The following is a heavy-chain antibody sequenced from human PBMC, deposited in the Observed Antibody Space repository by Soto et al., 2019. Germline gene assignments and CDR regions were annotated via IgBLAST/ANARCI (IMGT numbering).Heavy chain of an antibody. Sequence: SETLSLTCTVTGCSITSYYLSWIRLPPGKGLEWIGYIYYSGSTNYNPSLKSRVTISVDTSKNQFSLKLSSVTAADTAVYYCARGLSSPGWYFDYWGQGTLVTVS. CDR1: GCSITSYY. CDR2: IYYSGST. D-gene: IGHD6-13*01. CDR3: ARGLSSPGWYFDY. J-gene: IGHJ4*02. V-gene: IGHV4-59*01.